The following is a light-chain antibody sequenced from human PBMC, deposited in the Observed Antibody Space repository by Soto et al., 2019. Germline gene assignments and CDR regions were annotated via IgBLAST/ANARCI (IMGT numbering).Light chain of an antibody. Sequence: DIQMTQSPSTLSASVGDRVTITCRASQSISSWLAWYQQKPGKAPKLLIYDASSLESGVPSRFSGNRSGTEFTLTISSLQPDDFETYYCQQYNSYYWEFGKGTKVDIX. V-gene: IGKV1-5*01. CDR2: DAS. J-gene: IGKJ1*01. CDR1: QSISSW. CDR3: QQYNSYYWE.